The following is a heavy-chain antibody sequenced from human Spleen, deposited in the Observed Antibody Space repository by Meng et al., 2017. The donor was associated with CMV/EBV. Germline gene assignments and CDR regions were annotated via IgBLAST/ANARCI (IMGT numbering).Heavy chain of an antibody. V-gene: IGHV3-30*04. D-gene: IGHD3-10*01. CDR1: GFTFNTYA. CDR2: ISYDGSNK. CDR3: ARDGERGNYYYYYGMDV. J-gene: IGHJ6*02. Sequence: GESLKISCAASGFTFNTYAMHWVRQAPGKGLEWVAVISYDGSNKYTADSVQGRLTISRDNAKNSLYLQMNSLRVEDTAFYYCARDGERGNYYYYYGMDVWGQGTTVTVSS.